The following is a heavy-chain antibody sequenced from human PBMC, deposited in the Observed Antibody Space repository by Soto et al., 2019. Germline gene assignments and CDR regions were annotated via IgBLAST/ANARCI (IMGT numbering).Heavy chain of an antibody. CDR3: ARAPPGQQLVYYYYGMDV. D-gene: IGHD6-13*01. J-gene: IGHJ6*02. V-gene: IGHV4-61*01. CDR1: GGSVSSGSYY. Sequence: QVQLQESGPGLVKPSETLSLTCTVSGGSVSSGSYYWSWIRQPPGKGLEWIGYIYYSGSTNYNPSLKSRVTISVDTSKNQFSLKLSSVTAADTAVYYCARAPPGQQLVYYYYGMDVWGQGTTVTVSS. CDR2: IYYSGST.